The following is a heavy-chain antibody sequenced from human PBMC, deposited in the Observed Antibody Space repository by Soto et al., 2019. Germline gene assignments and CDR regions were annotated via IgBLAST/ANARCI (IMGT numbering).Heavy chain of an antibody. CDR1: GFTFSNYA. Sequence: EVQLLESGGGLVQPGGSLRLSCAASGFTFSNYAMSWVRQAPGKGLEWVSIMISNSGRTYYADSVKGRFTISRDNSKNTVYLQMNSLRAEDTAVYYCAKELADLPTWGQGTLVTVSS. CDR3: AKELADLPT. J-gene: IGHJ4*02. D-gene: IGHD3-3*01. V-gene: IGHV3-23*01. CDR2: MISNSGRT.